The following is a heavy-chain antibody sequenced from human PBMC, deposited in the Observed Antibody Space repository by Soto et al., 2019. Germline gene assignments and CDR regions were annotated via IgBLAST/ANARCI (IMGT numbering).Heavy chain of an antibody. CDR3: ARGPGGPDGPGDY. CDR1: GYTFISYA. V-gene: IGHV1-3*01. J-gene: IGHJ4*02. D-gene: IGHD2-15*01. Sequence: QVQLVQSGAEVKKPRASVKVSCKASGYTFISYAMHWVRQAPGQRLEWMGWINAGNGNTKYSQKFQGRVTITRDTSASTAYMELSSLRSEDTAVYYCARGPGGPDGPGDYWGQGTLVTVSS. CDR2: INAGNGNT.